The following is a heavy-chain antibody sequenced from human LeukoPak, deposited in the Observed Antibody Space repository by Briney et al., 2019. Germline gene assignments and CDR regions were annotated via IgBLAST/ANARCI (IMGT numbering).Heavy chain of an antibody. CDR3: TRSGFGGGVHFDY. CDR1: GYTFTNYD. Sequence: ASVKVSCKASGYTFTNYDINWVRQAAGQGLEWMGWMNPNSGDTDYVEKFQGRVTMTRDTSMITAYMELSSLRSDDTAVYYCTRSGFGGGVHFDYWGQGTPVTVSS. J-gene: IGHJ4*02. CDR2: MNPNSGDT. D-gene: IGHD3-16*01. V-gene: IGHV1-8*01.